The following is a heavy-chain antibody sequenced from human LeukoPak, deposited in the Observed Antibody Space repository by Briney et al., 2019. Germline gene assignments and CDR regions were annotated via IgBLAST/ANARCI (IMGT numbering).Heavy chain of an antibody. V-gene: IGHV3-21*01. J-gene: IGHJ6*03. Sequence: PGGSLRLSCAASGFTLSSYSMMWVRQAPGKGLEWVSFISSTGGHIYYADSVKGRFTISRDNDKSSLFLQMNSLRAEDTAVYYCARYGGNYYYSSSFYYYYMDVWGKGTTVTVSS. CDR3: ARYGGNYYYSSSFYYYYMDV. D-gene: IGHD6-6*01. CDR2: ISSTGGHI. CDR1: GFTLSSYS.